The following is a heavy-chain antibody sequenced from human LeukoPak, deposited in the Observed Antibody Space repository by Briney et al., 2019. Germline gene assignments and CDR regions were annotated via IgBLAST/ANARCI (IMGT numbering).Heavy chain of an antibody. Sequence: PGGSLRLSCAASGFTFSSYGMHWVRQAPGKGLEWVAVIWYDGSNKYYADSVKGRFTISRDNSKNTLYLQMNSLRAEDTAVYYCARDSSVDTAMEYWGQGTLVTVSS. D-gene: IGHD5-18*01. J-gene: IGHJ4*02. CDR1: GFTFSSYG. V-gene: IGHV3-33*01. CDR2: IWYDGSNK. CDR3: ARDSSVDTAMEY.